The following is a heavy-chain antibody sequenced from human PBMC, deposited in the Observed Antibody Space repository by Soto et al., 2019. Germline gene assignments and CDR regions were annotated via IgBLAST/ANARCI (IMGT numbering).Heavy chain of an antibody. J-gene: IGHJ4*02. CDR2: ISYDGSNK. D-gene: IGHD1-26*01. CDR3: ARYYTSPDY. V-gene: IGHV3-30-3*01. Sequence: QVQLVESGGGVVQPGRSLRLSCAASGFTFSSYAMHWVRQAPGKGLEWVAVISYDGSNKYYADSVKGRFTISRDNSKNTVYLQMNSLRAEDTAVYYCARYYTSPDYWGQGTLVTVSS. CDR1: GFTFSSYA.